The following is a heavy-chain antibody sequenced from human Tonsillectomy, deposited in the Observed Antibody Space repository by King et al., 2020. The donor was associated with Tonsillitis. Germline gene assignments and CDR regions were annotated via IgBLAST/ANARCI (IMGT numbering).Heavy chain of an antibody. CDR3: ARSSCSSTSCYTGDAFDI. Sequence: QLVQSGAEVNKPGASVKVSCKASGYTFTGYYIHWVRQAPGQGLEWRGWSNPNSGGTNYAQKFQGRVTMTRETSISTAYMELGRLRSDDTAVYYCARSSCSSTSCYTGDAFDIWGQGTMVTVSS. CDR1: GYTFTGYY. V-gene: IGHV1-2*02. CDR2: SNPNSGGT. J-gene: IGHJ3*02. D-gene: IGHD2-2*02.